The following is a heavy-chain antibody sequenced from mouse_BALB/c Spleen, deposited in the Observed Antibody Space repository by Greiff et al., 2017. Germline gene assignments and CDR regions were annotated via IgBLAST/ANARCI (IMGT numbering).Heavy chain of an antibody. CDR1: GYSITSDYA. CDR2: ISYSGST. Sequence: EVQLQQSGPGLVKPSQSLSLTCTVTGYSITSDYAWNWIRQFPGNKLEWMGYISYSGSTSYNPSLKSRISITRDTSKNQFFLQLNSVTTEDTATYYCARSVYGNFYAMDYWGQGTSVTVSS. J-gene: IGHJ4*01. CDR3: ARSVYGNFYAMDY. V-gene: IGHV3-2*02. D-gene: IGHD2-1*01.